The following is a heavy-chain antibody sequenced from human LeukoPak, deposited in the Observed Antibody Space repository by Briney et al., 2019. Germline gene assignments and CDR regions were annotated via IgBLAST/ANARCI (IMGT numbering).Heavy chain of an antibody. D-gene: IGHD2-15*01. CDR1: GYTFTGYY. V-gene: IGHV1-8*02. J-gene: IGHJ4*02. CDR2: MNPNSGNT. CDR3: ARVSLGYCSGGTCYFQDH. Sequence: GASVKVSCRASGYTFTGYYMSWVRQAPGQGLEWMGWMNPNSGNTGYAQKFQGRVTMTRSTSISTAYMELSSLTSEDTAVYYCARVSLGYCSGGTCYFQDHWGQGTLVTVSS.